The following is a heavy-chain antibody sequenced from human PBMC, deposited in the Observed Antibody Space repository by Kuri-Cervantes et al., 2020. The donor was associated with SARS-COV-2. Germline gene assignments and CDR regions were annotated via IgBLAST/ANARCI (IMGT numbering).Heavy chain of an antibody. V-gene: IGHV3-11*04. CDR3: ARGSRSPYYYDSSGYYQVPTPPDVDC. Sequence: GGSLRLSCAASGFTFSDYYMSWIRQAPGKGLEWVSYISSSGSTIYYADSVKGRFTISRDNAKNSLYLQMNSLRAEDTAVYYCARGSRSPYYYDSSGYYQVPTPPDVDCWGQGTLVTVSS. J-gene: IGHJ4*02. CDR2: ISSSGSTI. D-gene: IGHD3-22*01. CDR1: GFTFSDYY.